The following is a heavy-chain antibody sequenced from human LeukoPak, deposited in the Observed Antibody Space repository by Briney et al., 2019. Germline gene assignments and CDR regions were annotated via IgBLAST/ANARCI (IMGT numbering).Heavy chain of an antibody. CDR3: ARDGLAGGYDSDY. D-gene: IGHD5-12*01. CDR2: IYTSGST. V-gene: IGHV4-61*02. Sequence: SETLSLTCTVSGGSISSGSYYWSWIRQPAGKGLEWIGRIYTSGSTNYNPSLKSRVTISVDTSKNQFSLKLSSVTAADTAVYCCARDGLAGGYDSDYWGQGTLVTVSS. J-gene: IGHJ4*02. CDR1: GGSISSGSYY.